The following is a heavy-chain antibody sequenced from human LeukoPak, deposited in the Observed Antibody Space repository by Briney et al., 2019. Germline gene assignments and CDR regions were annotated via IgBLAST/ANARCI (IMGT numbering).Heavy chain of an antibody. CDR1: GGSISSSNW. D-gene: IGHD3-10*01. V-gene: IGHV4-4*02. CDR3: ARVPSASLGELPDY. CDR2: IYHSGST. Sequence: PSETLSLTCAVSGGSISSSNWWSWVRQPPGKGLEWIGEIYHSGSTNYNPSLKSRVTISVDKSKNQFSLKLSSVTAADTAVYYRARVPSASLGELPDYWGQGTLVTVSS. J-gene: IGHJ4*02.